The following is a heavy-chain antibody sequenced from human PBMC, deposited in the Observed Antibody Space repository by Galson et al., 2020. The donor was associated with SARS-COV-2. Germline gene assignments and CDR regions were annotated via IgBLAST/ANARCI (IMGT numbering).Heavy chain of an antibody. V-gene: IGHV3-20*01. D-gene: IGHD3-10*01. CDR2: INWHGGST. CDR1: GSKFDDYG. Sequence: GGSLRLSCVASGSKFDDYGMSWVRQAPGKGLEWVSSINWHGGSTDYGDSVKGRFTVSRDNDKNSLYLQMNSVRAEDTALYHCARGRLLTLARGIFTTVYSFDLWGHGTLVTVSS. CDR3: ARGRLLTLARGIFTTVYSFDL. J-gene: IGHJ4*01.